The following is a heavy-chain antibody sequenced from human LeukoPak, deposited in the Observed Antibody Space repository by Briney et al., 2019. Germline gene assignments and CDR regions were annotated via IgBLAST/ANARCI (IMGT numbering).Heavy chain of an antibody. CDR1: GYIXTSYY. D-gene: IGHD2-8*01. V-gene: IGHV1-46*01. CDR2: INPSGSST. CDR3: AGGTTNTKGAFDM. J-gene: IGHJ3*02. Sequence: ASVKVSCKTSGYIXTSYYIHWVRQAPGQGLELMGIINPSGSSTSYAQKFQGRVTMTRDTSTSTVYMELSSLRSEDTAVYYCAGGTTNTKGAFDMWGQGTMVTVSS.